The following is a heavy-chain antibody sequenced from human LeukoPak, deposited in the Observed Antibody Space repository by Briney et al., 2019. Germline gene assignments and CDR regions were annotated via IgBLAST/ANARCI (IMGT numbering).Heavy chain of an antibody. V-gene: IGHV3-21*01. D-gene: IGHD3-10*01. Sequence: PGGSLRLSCAASGFTFSSYSMNWVRQAPGKGLEWVSSISTSSSYIYYADSVKGRFTISRDNVKNSLYLQMNSLRAEDTAVYYCARVSGTFGELYWGQGTLVTVSS. CDR1: GFTFSSYS. CDR2: ISTSSSYI. CDR3: ARVSGTFGELY. J-gene: IGHJ4*02.